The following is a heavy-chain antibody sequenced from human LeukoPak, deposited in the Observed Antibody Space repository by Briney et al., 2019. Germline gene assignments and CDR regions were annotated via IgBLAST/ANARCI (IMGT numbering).Heavy chain of an antibody. CDR3: ARGLGYHDSSAPNN. D-gene: IGHD3-22*01. V-gene: IGHV3-33*01. CDR1: GFTFSSYG. J-gene: IGHJ4*02. CDR2: IWYDGSNK. Sequence: GGSLRLSCAASGFTFSSYGMHWVRQAPGKGLEWVAVIWYDGSNKYYADSVKGRFTISRDNSKNTLYLQMNSLRAEDTAVYYCARGLGYHDSSAPNNWGQGTLVTVSS.